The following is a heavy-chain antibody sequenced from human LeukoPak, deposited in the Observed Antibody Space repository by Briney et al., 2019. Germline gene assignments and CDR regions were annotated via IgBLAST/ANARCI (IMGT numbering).Heavy chain of an antibody. CDR1: GFTFSSYA. V-gene: IGHV3-23*01. D-gene: IGHD6-6*01. CDR3: ANGIGYSSSSDLDY. Sequence: GGSLRLSCAASGFTFSSYAMSWVRQAPGKGLEWVSAISGSGGSTYYADSVKGRFTISRDNSKNTLYLQMNSLRAEDTAVYYCANGIGYSSSSDLDYWGQGTLVTVSS. J-gene: IGHJ4*02. CDR2: ISGSGGST.